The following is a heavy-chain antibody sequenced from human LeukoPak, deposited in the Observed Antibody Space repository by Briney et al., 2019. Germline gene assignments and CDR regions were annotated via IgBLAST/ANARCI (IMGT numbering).Heavy chain of an antibody. CDR3: GRPTKYWLVRGNGVDV. D-gene: IGHD6-19*01. V-gene: IGHV3-23*01. Sequence: GASLRLSCAASGFSFSSYAMTWVRQAPGKGLEWVSSIDAGGGDTYHSDSVKGRFTISRDNSMNTLYLQMNSLRADDTAVYYCGRPTKYWLVRGNGVDVWGQGTRSPSP. CDR1: GFSFSSYA. CDR2: IDAGGGDT. J-gene: IGHJ6*02.